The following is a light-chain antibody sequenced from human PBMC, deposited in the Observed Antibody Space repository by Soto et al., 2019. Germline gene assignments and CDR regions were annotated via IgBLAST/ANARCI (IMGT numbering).Light chain of an antibody. CDR1: QSISTY. CDR3: QHRYNTPRT. Sequence: DIQMTQSPSSLSASVGDRVTITCRASQSISTYLNWYQQKPGIAPKLLIYGASSLQSGVPSRFSGSGSGTDFTLTISSLQPEDFAAYYCQHRYNTPRTFGQGTNLEIK. CDR2: GAS. V-gene: IGKV1-39*01. J-gene: IGKJ2*01.